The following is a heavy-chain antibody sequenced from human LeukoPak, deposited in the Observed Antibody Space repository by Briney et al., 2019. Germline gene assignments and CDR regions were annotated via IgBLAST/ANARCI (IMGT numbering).Heavy chain of an antibody. J-gene: IGHJ6*02. Sequence: ASVKVSCKASGYTFTSYDINWVRQATGQGLEWMGWMNPNRGNTGYAQKFQGRVTMTRNTSISTAYMELSSLRSEDTAVYYCARGPRIVATITPSYCMDVWGQGTTVTVSS. D-gene: IGHD5-12*01. V-gene: IGHV1-8*01. CDR2: MNPNRGNT. CDR1: GYTFTSYD. CDR3: ARGPRIVATITPSYCMDV.